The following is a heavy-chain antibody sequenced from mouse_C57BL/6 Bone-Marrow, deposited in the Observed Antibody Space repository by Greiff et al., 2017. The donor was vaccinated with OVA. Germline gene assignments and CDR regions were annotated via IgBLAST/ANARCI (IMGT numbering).Heavy chain of an antibody. V-gene: IGHV1-69*01. J-gene: IGHJ3*01. D-gene: IGHD2-4*01. CDR3: ASVYYEVAY. CDR1: GYTFTSYW. Sequence: QVHVKQPGAELVMPGASVKLSCKASGYTFTSYWMHWVKQRPGQGLEWIGEIDPSDSYTNYNQKFKGKSTLTVDKSSSTAYMQLSSLTSEDSAVYYCASVYYEVAYWGQGTLVTVSA. CDR2: IDPSDSYT.